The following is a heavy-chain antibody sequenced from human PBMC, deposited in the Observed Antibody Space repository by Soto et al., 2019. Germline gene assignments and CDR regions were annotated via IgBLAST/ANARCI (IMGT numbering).Heavy chain of an antibody. Sequence: QVQLVESGGGVVQPGRSLRLSCAASGFSFSAYTMHWVRQVPGKGLEWVAVISFGGNSKYYADSVKGRFTISRDNSDNTRYLQMNNLREDDTALYYCARAGYSSSQGDYFYGMDVWGQGTTVTVS. CDR3: ARAGYSSSQGDYFYGMDV. D-gene: IGHD6-13*01. V-gene: IGHV3-30-3*01. J-gene: IGHJ6*02. CDR1: GFSFSAYT. CDR2: ISFGGNSK.